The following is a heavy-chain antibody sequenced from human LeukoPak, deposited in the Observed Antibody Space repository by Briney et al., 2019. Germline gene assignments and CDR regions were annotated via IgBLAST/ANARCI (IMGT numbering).Heavy chain of an antibody. J-gene: IGHJ4*02. V-gene: IGHV3-33*01. CDR1: GFTFSGYG. CDR2: IWYDGSNK. CDR3: ARDPPVGANY. Sequence: GRSLRLSCAASGFTFSGYGMHWVRQAPGKGLEWVAVIWYDGSNKYYADSVKGRFTISRDNAKNSLYLQMNSLRAEDTAVYYCARDPPVGANYWGQGTLVTVSS. D-gene: IGHD1-26*01.